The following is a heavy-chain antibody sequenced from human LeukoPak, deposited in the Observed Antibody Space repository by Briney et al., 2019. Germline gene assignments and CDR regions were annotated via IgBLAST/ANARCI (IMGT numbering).Heavy chain of an antibody. J-gene: IGHJ4*02. D-gene: IGHD4-17*01. CDR1: GYTFTSYD. V-gene: IGHV1-8*01. Sequence: ASVKVSCKASGYTFTSYDINWVRQATGQGREWMGWMNPNSGNTGYAQKFQGRSTITRNTSISTAYMELSRLRSDDTAVYYCARSGYYGDYGDYWGQGTLVTVSS. CDR2: MNPNSGNT. CDR3: ARSGYYGDYGDY.